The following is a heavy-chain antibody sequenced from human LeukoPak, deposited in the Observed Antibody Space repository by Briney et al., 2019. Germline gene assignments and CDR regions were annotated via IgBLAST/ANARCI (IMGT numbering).Heavy chain of an antibody. J-gene: IGHJ2*01. CDR1: GGSTSSSNYY. V-gene: IGHV4-39*07. D-gene: IGHD7-27*01. Sequence: SETLSLTCTVSGGSTSSSNYYWGWIRQPPGKGLEWIGSIFYSGTTHYNPSLKSRVTISVDTSKKQFSLKLNSVTAADTAVYYCARGANRRLGITPRRYFDLWGRGTLVTVSS. CDR2: IFYSGTT. CDR3: ARGANRRLGITPRRYFDL.